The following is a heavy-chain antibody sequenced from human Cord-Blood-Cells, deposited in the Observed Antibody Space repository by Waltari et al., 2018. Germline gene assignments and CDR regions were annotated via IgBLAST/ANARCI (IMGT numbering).Heavy chain of an antibody. CDR2: VSSSSSYI. V-gene: IGHV3-21*01. D-gene: IGHD3-3*02. CDR3: ARDSKNFDY. J-gene: IGHJ4*02. CDR1: GFTFSSYS. Sequence: EVQLVESGGGLVKPGGSLRLSCAASGFTFSSYSMNWVRQAPGKGREGVSSVSSSSSYIYYADSWKGRFTISRDNAKNSLYLQMNSLRAEYTAVNYCARDSKNFDYWGQGTLVTVSS.